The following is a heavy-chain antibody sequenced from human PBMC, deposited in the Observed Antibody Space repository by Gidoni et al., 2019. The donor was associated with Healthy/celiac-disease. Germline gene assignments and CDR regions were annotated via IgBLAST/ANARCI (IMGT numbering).Heavy chain of an antibody. CDR1: GFTFDDYA. D-gene: IGHD6-6*01. J-gene: IGHJ4*02. CDR2: ISWNSGSI. Sequence: EVQLVESGGGLVQPGGSLRLSCAASGFTFDDYAMHWVRQAPGKGREWVSGISWNSGSIGYADSVKGRFTISRDNAKNSLYLQMNSLRAEDTALYYCAKAFEYSSPVRFWGQGTLVTVSS. V-gene: IGHV3-9*01. CDR3: AKAFEYSSPVRF.